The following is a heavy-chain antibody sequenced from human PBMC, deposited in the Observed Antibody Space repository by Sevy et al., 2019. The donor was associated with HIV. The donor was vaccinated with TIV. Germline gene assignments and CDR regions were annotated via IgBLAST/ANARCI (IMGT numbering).Heavy chain of an antibody. Sequence: GGSLRLSCAASGFTFSSDWMHWVRQAPGKGLVWVSSINSDGSSTSYADSVKGRFTISRDNAKNTLYLQMNSLRAEDTAVYYCARDSSGWYSVFGYFDLWGRGTLVTVSS. D-gene: IGHD6-19*01. CDR2: INSDGSST. V-gene: IGHV3-74*01. CDR1: GFTFSSDW. CDR3: ARDSSGWYSVFGYFDL. J-gene: IGHJ2*01.